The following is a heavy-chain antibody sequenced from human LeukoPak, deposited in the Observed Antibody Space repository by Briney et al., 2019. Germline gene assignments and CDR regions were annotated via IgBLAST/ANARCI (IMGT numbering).Heavy chain of an antibody. CDR2: INPNTGGT. CDR3: ARVHATGYFSLDLGY. Sequence: ASVKVSCKASGYTFTGYFMHWVRQAPGQGLDWMGWINPNTGGTKYAQKFQGRVTMTRDTSIGAAYMELSTVTSDDTAVYFCARVHATGYFSLDLGYWGQGTLVTVSS. V-gene: IGHV1-2*02. J-gene: IGHJ4*02. D-gene: IGHD3-9*01. CDR1: GYTFTGYF.